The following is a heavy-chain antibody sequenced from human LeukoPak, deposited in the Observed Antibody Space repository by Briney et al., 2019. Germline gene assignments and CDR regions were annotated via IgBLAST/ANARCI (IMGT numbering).Heavy chain of an antibody. CDR3: ARAGIPGYCTNVTCSNWLDP. D-gene: IGHD2-8*01. J-gene: IGHJ5*02. CDR2: ISAYNGDT. V-gene: IGHV1-18*01. CDR1: GYTFTSYG. Sequence: ASVKVSCKASGYTFTSYGINWVRQAPGQGLEWMGWISAYNGDTNYAQKLQGRVTMTTDTSTSTAYMELRSLRSDDTAVYYCARAGIPGYCTNVTCSNWLDPWGQGTLVTVSS.